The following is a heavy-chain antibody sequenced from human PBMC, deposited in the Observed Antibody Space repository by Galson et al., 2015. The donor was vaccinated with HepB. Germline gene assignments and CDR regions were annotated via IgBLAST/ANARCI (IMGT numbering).Heavy chain of an antibody. Sequence: SLRLSCAVSGLIFSSSDINWVRQAPGKGLEWISYISSSGSMIHYAESVKGRFTISRDNAKNSLYLQMNSLRAEDTAVYYCAIKGTTDFWGQGTLVTVSS. J-gene: IGHJ4*02. CDR2: ISSSGSMI. CDR3: AIKGTTDF. CDR1: GLIFSSSD. D-gene: IGHD1-7*01. V-gene: IGHV3-48*03.